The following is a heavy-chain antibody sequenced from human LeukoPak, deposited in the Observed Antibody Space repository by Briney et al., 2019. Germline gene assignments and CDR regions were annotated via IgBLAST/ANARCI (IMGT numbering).Heavy chain of an antibody. CDR3: ATVAGYFDY. CDR2: IQKDGSQK. V-gene: IGHV3-7*01. Sequence: GGSLRLSCAASGFIFSRYWMSWVRQAPGKGLEWVASIQKDGSQKYYLESVKGRFTISRDNTKNSLYLHMSSLRADDTAVYFCATVAGYFDYWGQGTLVTVSS. CDR1: GFIFSRYW. D-gene: IGHD2-21*01. J-gene: IGHJ4*02.